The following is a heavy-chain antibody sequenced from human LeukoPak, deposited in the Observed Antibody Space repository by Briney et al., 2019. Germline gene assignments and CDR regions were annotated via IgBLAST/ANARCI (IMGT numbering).Heavy chain of an antibody. CDR2: ISGSGGST. J-gene: IGHJ4*02. V-gene: IGHV3-23*01. CDR1: GFTFSSYA. D-gene: IGHD3-3*01. CDR3: AKEDQYYDFWGGPLTNYFDY. Sequence: GGSLRLSCAASGFTFSSYAMSWVRQAPGKGLEWVSAISGSGGSTYYADSVKGRFTISRDNSKNTLYLQMNSLRAKDTAVYYCAKEDQYYDFWGGPLTNYFDYWGQGTLVTVSS.